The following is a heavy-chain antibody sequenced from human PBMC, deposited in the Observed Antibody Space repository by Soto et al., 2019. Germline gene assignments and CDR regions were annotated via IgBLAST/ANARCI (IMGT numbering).Heavy chain of an antibody. CDR1: GFTFSTYS. CDR3: ARVIRGYASDY. CDR2: ISSSGSTI. Sequence: EVQLVESGGGLVRPGGSLRLSCAASGFTFSTYSMNWVRQAPGKGLEWVSYISSSGSTIYYSGSVEGRFTTSRDNAKNSLYLQMNSLRAEDTAVYYCARVIRGYASDYWGQGTLVTVSS. D-gene: IGHD6-25*01. J-gene: IGHJ4*02. V-gene: IGHV3-48*01.